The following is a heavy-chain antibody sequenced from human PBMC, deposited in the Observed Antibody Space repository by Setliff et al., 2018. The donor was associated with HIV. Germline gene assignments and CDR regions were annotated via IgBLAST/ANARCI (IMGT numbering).Heavy chain of an antibody. CDR3: ATTGQGRAYFDF. CDR2: VNPTGRP. Sequence: ETLSLTCTVSGEPFNGFYWTWIRQPPGKGLEWIGDVNPTGRPNYSPSLKSRVTMSLDTSKNQFSLNLKSVTAADTALYYCATTGQGRAYFDFWGQGSLVTVSS. V-gene: IGHV4-34*01. J-gene: IGHJ4*02. D-gene: IGHD2-21*01. CDR1: GEPFNGFY.